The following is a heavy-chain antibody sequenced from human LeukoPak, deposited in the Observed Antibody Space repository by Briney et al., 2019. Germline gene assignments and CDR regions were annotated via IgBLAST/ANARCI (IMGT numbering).Heavy chain of an antibody. CDR3: ARGASNRFDY. J-gene: IGHJ4*02. D-gene: IGHD1-14*01. CDR2: IYTDGSST. CDR1: GFTFSNHW. Sequence: GGSLRLSCAASGFTFSNHWMHWVRQAPGKGLVWVSRIYTDGSSTNYADSVKGRFTISRDNAKNTLYLQMNSLRGEDTAVYYCARGASNRFDYWGQGTLVTVSS. V-gene: IGHV3-74*01.